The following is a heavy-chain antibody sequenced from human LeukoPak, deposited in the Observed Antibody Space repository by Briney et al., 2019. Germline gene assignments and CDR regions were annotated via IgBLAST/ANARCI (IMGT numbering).Heavy chain of an antibody. V-gene: IGHV3-30*02. CDR1: GFTFSSYG. Sequence: HPGGSLRLSCAAPGFTFSSYGMHWVRQAPGKGLEWVAFIRYDGSNKYYADSVKGRFTISRDNSKNTLYLQMNSLRAEDTAVYYCAKEIMVRGVRYYYYYYMDVWGKGTTVTISS. J-gene: IGHJ6*03. CDR3: AKEIMVRGVRYYYYYYMDV. CDR2: IRYDGSNK. D-gene: IGHD3-10*01.